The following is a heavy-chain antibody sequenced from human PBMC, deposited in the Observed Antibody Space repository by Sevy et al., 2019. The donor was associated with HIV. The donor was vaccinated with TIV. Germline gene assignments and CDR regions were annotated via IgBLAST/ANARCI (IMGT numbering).Heavy chain of an antibody. CDR2: IQSKTDGGTT. CDR1: GCTFSNVW. CDR3: TIDPVHFL. D-gene: IGHD6-6*01. J-gene: IGHJ1*01. Sequence: GGSLRLSCAASGCTFSNVWMSWVRQAPGKGLEWVGRIQSKTDGGTTDYAAPVKGRFASSRDDSKNTLSLQMNSLQTVDTAVYYCTIDPVHFLWRQGTLVTVSS. V-gene: IGHV3-15*01.